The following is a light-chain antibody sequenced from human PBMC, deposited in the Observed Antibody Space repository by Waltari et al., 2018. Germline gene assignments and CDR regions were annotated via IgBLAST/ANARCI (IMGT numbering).Light chain of an antibody. V-gene: IGLV2-23*02. Sequence: QSALTQPASVSGSPGQSITISCTGSSSDVGSSNLVSWYLQHPGKAPKLIIYEVTKRPSGVSNGSSGSKSGNTASLTIAGLQAEDEADYYCYSYAGGRVFGTGTKVTVL. J-gene: IGLJ1*01. CDR1: SSDVGSSNL. CDR3: YSYAGGRV. CDR2: EVT.